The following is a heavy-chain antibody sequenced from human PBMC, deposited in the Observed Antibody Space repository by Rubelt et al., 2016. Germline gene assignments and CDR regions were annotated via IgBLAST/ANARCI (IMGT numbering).Heavy chain of an antibody. Sequence: QVQLQESGPGLVKPSETLSLTCTVSGGSISSYYWSWIRRPPGKGLEWIGYIYYSGSTNYNPSLKCRVTISVDTSKNQFALKLSSVTAADTAVYYCARDLRRGGAFDIWGQGTMVTVSS. D-gene: IGHD2-15*01. J-gene: IGHJ3*02. CDR1: GGSISSYY. V-gene: IGHV4-59*01. CDR3: ARDLRRGGAFDI. CDR2: IYYSGST.